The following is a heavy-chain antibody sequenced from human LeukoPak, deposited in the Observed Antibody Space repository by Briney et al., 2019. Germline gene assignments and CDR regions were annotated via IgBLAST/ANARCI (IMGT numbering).Heavy chain of an antibody. J-gene: IGHJ3*02. CDR2: ISTSGTT. D-gene: IGHD1-26*01. V-gene: IGHV4-4*07. CDR3: AREVGSTGRALDI. CDR1: GDSISSYF. Sequence: PSETLSLTCTVSGDSISSYFWSWIRQPAGKGLEWIGRISTSGTTNYNPSLKSRPTMSLDTSKHQFSLNLTSVTAADTAVYYCAREVGSTGRALDIWGLGTVVAVSS.